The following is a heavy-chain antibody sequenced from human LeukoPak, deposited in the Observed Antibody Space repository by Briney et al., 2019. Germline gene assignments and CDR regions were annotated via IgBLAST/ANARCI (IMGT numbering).Heavy chain of an antibody. CDR3: AKDHPPYSSSWYYFDY. D-gene: IGHD6-13*01. CDR1: GFTFSSYA. CDR2: ISGSGGST. J-gene: IGHJ4*02. Sequence: PGGSLRLSCAASGFTFSSYAMSWVRQAPGKGLEWVSAISGSGGSTYYADSVKGRFTISRDNSKNTLYLQMNSLRAEDTAVYYCAKDHPPYSSSWYYFDYWGQGTLVTVSS. V-gene: IGHV3-23*01.